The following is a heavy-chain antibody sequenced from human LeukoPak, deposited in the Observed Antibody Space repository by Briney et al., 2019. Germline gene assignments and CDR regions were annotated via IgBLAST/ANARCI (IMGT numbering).Heavy chain of an antibody. CDR2: IYPADSDT. J-gene: IGHJ4*02. CDR3: ARHLSVNYYGSGSYYSPAFYYFDY. CDR1: GYSFTSYW. Sequence: GESLKISCKGSGYSFTSYWIGWVRQMPGKGLEWMGIIYPADSDTRYSPSFQGQVTISADKSISTAYLQWSSLKASDTAMYYCARHLSVNYYGSGSYYSPAFYYFDYWGQGTLVTVSS. D-gene: IGHD3-10*01. V-gene: IGHV5-51*01.